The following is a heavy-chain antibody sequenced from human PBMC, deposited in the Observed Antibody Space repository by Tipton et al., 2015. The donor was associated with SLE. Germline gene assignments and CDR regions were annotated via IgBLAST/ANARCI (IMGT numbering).Heavy chain of an antibody. V-gene: IGHV4-59*11. Sequence: TLSLTCTVSGGSISSHYWSWIRQAPGKGLEWIGYISNSENTNYNPSLKSRVTISVDTSKNQFSLKLSSVTAADTAVYYCAGAWQGYCSGGTCYVLDYWGQGTLVTVSS. D-gene: IGHD2-15*01. J-gene: IGHJ4*02. CDR1: GGSISSHY. CDR2: ISNSENT. CDR3: AGAWQGYCSGGTCYVLDY.